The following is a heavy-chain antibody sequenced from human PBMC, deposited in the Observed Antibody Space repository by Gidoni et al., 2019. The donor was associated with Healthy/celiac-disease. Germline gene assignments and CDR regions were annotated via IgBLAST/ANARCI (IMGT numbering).Heavy chain of an antibody. V-gene: IGHV3-23*01. CDR2: ISGSGGST. Sequence: EVQLLESGGGLVQPGGSLRLSCAASGFPFSIYSMSWVRQAPGKGLEWVSAISGSGGSTYYADSVNGRFTISRDNSKNTLYLQMNSLRAEDTAVYYCAKDQGAFGPRLNYYFDYWGQGTLVTVSS. CDR3: AKDQGAFGPRLNYYFDY. J-gene: IGHJ4*02. CDR1: GFPFSIYS. D-gene: IGHD1-26*01.